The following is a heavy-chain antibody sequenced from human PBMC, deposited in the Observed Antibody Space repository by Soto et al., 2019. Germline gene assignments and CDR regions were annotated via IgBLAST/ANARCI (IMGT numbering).Heavy chain of an antibody. D-gene: IGHD3-22*01. CDR1: RFTFSTYA. J-gene: IGHJ4*02. CDR2: ISYDGNNK. V-gene: IGHV3-30-3*01. Sequence: PGGSLRLSCAASRFTFSTYAMHWVRQAPGKGLEWVAVISYDGNNKYYADSVKGRFTISRDNSKNTLYLQMNSLRVEDTAVYYCARDYLPRDSRGYTVGYWGQGTLVTVSS. CDR3: ARDYLPRDSRGYTVGY.